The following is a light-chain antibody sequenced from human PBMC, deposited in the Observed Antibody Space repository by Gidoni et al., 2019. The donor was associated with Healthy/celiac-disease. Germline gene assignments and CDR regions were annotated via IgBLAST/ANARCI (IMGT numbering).Light chain of an antibody. CDR2: DKN. CDR3: NSRDSSGNHYV. J-gene: IGLJ1*01. V-gene: IGLV3-19*01. Sequence: SSELTQDSAVSVALGQTVRITCQGDSLKSYYASWYQQKPGQAPVLVIYDKNNRPSEIPDRFSGSSSGNTASLTITGAQAEDEADYYCNSRDSSGNHYVFGTGTKVTVL. CDR1: SLKSYY.